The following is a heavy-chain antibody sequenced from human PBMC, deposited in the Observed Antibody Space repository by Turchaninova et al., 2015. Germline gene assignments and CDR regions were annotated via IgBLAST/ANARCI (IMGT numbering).Heavy chain of an antibody. V-gene: IGHV2-70*01. CDR1: GFSLTTSGMC. CDR2: IDWDDYK. Sequence: QVTLRESGPALVKPTQTLTLTCTFSGFSLTTSGMCVSWIRQPPGTALEWLALIDWDDYKYYSTSLNTRVTISKDPSKNQVVLTMNNMGPVDTATYYCARTPFFCSGGSGPTNWGQGTLVTVSS. CDR3: ARTPFFCSGGSGPTN. J-gene: IGHJ4*02. D-gene: IGHD2-15*01.